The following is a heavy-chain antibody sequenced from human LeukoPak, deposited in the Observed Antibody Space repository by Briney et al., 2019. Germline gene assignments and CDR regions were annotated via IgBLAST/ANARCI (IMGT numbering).Heavy chain of an antibody. CDR3: ARGGGVRFGSGWRPGAWFDP. J-gene: IGHJ5*02. CDR1: GYSISSGYF. CDR2: IHSGERP. V-gene: IGHV4-38-2*02. D-gene: IGHD6-19*01. Sequence: SETLSLTCTVSGYSISSGYFWGWIRQPPGKGLEWIGIIHSGERPYYSPSLESRITISIDTSMNPFSLKLNSVTAADTAVYYCARGGGVRFGSGWRPGAWFDPWGQGTLVIVSS.